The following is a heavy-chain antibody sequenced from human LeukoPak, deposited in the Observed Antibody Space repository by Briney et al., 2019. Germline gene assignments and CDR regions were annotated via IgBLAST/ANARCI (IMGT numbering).Heavy chain of an antibody. CDR1: GFRFSTYW. CDR2: IKDDGSEN. D-gene: IGHD1-26*01. Sequence: GGSLRLSCAASGFRFSTYWMTWVRQAPGKGLEWVANIKDDGSENNYVDSVRGRFTISRDNAKNSLYLQLSSLRAEDTAVYYCARDKWTPGYWGLGTLVTVSS. CDR3: ARDKWTPGY. V-gene: IGHV3-7*01. J-gene: IGHJ4*02.